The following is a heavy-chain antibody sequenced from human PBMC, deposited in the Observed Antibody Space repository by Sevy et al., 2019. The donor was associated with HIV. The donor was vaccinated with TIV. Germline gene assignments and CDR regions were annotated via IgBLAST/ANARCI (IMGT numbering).Heavy chain of an antibody. J-gene: IGHJ4*02. CDR1: GFTFSSFW. D-gene: IGHD1-26*01. V-gene: IGHV3-7*01. CDR3: ARDTSGSYPRVLDY. CDR2: IKQDGSEK. Sequence: GGSLRLSCAASGFTFSSFWMSWVRQAPGKGLEWVANIKQDGSEKYYVDSVRGRFTISRDNAKNSLFLQMNSLRAEDTAVYYCARDTSGSYPRVLDYWGQRTQVTVSS.